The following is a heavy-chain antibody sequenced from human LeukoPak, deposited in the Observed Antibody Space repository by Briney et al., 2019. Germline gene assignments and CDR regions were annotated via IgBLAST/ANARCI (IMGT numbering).Heavy chain of an antibody. CDR2: IYTTGMT. CDR3: VRHGYTASHFFLDY. Sequence: SETLSLTCTVSTASINSYYWGWVRQPAGRGLEWIGRIYTTGMTQYDPSLQSRVTMSVDTSQKQFSLNPRSVAAADTAIYFCVRHGYTASHFFLDYWSQGALVTVSS. J-gene: IGHJ4*02. CDR1: TASINSYY. V-gene: IGHV4-4*07. D-gene: IGHD5-18*01.